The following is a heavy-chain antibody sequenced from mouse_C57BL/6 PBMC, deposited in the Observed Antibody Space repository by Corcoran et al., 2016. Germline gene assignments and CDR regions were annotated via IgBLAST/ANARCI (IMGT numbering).Heavy chain of an antibody. D-gene: IGHD3-2*02. CDR1: GYTFTDYY. CDR2: INPNNGGP. V-gene: IGHV1-26*01. CDR3: ARGRSGYFYY. Sequence: VQLQPSGPELVKPGASVTISCKASGYTFTDYYMNWVKQSHGKSLVWIGDINPNNGGPSYNQKFKGKATLTLAKSSSTAYMELRSLTSEDSAVDYWARGRSGYFYYWGQGTTLTVS. J-gene: IGHJ2*01.